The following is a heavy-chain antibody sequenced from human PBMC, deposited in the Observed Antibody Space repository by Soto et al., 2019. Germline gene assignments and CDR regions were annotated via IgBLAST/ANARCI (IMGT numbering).Heavy chain of an antibody. CDR2: IIPIFGTT. J-gene: IGHJ4*02. CDR1: GGTFSSYA. CDR3: VRDGGDSFDY. V-gene: IGHV1-69*13. Sequence: SVKVSCKASGGTFSSYAISWVRQAPGQGLEWMGGIIPIFGTTNYEQKFQGRVTITADESTNTAYMELSSLRSEDTAMYYCVRDGGDSFDYWGQGTLVTVSS.